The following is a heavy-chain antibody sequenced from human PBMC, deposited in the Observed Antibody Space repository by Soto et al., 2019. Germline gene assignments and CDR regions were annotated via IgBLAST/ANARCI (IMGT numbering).Heavy chain of an antibody. CDR3: ATGEGAAAGPLAIDY. V-gene: IGHV1-24*01. CDR1: GYTLTELS. J-gene: IGHJ4*02. Sequence: ASVKVSCKVSGYTLTELSMHWVRQAPGKGLEWMGGFDPEDGETIYAQKFQGRVTMTEDTSTDTAYMELSSLRSEDTAVYYCATGEGAAAGPLAIDYWGQGTLVTVSS. D-gene: IGHD6-13*01. CDR2: FDPEDGET.